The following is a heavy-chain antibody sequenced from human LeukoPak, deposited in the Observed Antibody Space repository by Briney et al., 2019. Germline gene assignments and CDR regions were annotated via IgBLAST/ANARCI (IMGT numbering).Heavy chain of an antibody. Sequence: PGGSLRLSCAASGFTFSTYGMSWVRQAPGKGLQWVSTIPSGGGTYYADFVKGRFTISRDNAKNSLYLQMNSLRAEDTAVYYCARVSSKDDSSGDFDYWGQGTLVTVSS. V-gene: IGHV3-23*01. CDR2: IPSGGGT. CDR1: GFTFSTYG. D-gene: IGHD3-22*01. J-gene: IGHJ4*02. CDR3: ARVSSKDDSSGDFDY.